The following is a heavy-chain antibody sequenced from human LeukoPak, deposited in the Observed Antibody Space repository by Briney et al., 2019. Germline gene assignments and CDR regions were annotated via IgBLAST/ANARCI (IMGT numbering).Heavy chain of an antibody. V-gene: IGHV1-24*01. CDR1: GYTLTELS. D-gene: IGHD3/OR15-3a*01. CDR2: FDPEDGET. J-gene: IGHJ3*02. Sequence: GASVKVSCXVSGYTLTELSMHWVRQAPGKGLGWMGGFDPEDGETIYAQKFQGRVTMTEDTSTDTAYMELGSLRSEDTAVYYCASGTGTGYLDAFDIWGQGTMVTVSS. CDR3: ASGTGTGYLDAFDI.